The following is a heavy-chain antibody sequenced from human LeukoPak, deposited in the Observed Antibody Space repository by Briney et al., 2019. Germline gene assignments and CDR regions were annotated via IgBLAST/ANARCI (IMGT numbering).Heavy chain of an antibody. V-gene: IGHV1-2*02. D-gene: IGHD2-21*02. CDR3: ARFPNCGGDCSTYYFDY. Sequence: ASMKVSCKASGYTFTGYYMHWVRQAPGQGLEWMGWINPNSGGTNYAQKFQGRVTMTRDTSISTAYMELSRLRSDDTAVYYCARFPNCGGDCSTYYFDYWGQGTLVTVSS. CDR2: INPNSGGT. CDR1: GYTFTGYY. J-gene: IGHJ4*02.